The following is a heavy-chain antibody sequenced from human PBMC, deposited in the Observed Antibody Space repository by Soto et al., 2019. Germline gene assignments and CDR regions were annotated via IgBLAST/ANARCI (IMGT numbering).Heavy chain of an antibody. CDR3: ARDAKYYDILTGYPL. Sequence: SETLSLTCTVSGGSISSYYWSWIRQPPGKGLEWIGYIYYSGSTNYNPSLKSRVTISVDTSKNQFSLKLSSVTAADTAVYYCARDAKYYDILTGYPLWGQGTLVTVSS. V-gene: IGHV4-59*01. J-gene: IGHJ4*02. CDR1: GGSISSYY. D-gene: IGHD3-9*01. CDR2: IYYSGST.